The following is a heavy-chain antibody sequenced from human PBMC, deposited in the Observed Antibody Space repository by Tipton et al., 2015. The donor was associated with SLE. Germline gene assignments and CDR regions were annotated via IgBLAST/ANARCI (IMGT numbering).Heavy chain of an antibody. D-gene: IGHD1-14*01. CDR3: ARDDETNSAWYNWLDP. J-gene: IGHJ5*02. Sequence: GSLRLSCAGSGFVFSSYWMRWVRRPPGKGLGWISYINSDGSVTKYADSVKGRFTISRDNAENALYPQMTTLSVEDTAVYYCARDDETNSAWYNWLDPWGQGTQVTVSS. CDR2: INSDGSVT. V-gene: IGHV3-74*01. CDR1: GFVFSSYW.